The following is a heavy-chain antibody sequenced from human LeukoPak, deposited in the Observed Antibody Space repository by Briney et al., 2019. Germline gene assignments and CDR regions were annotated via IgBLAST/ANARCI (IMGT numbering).Heavy chain of an antibody. V-gene: IGHV3-66*01. CDR2: IYSGGSI. CDR3: ARDWYYYDSSGYLLQVDY. D-gene: IGHD3-22*01. CDR1: GFTVSSNY. J-gene: IGHJ4*02. Sequence: GGSLRLSCAASGFTVSSNYMSWVRQAPGKGLEWVSVIYSGGSIYYADSVKGRFTISRDNSKNTLYLQMNSLRAEDTAVYYCARDWYYYDSSGYLLQVDYWGQGTLVTVSS.